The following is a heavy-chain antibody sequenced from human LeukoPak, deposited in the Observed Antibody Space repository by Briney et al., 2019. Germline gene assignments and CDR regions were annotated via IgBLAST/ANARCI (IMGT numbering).Heavy chain of an antibody. CDR1: GFTFSSYW. D-gene: IGHD2-8*01. V-gene: IGHV3-21*01. CDR3: ARGVNRLGYCTNGVCPIIY. Sequence: GGSLRLSCAASGFTFSSYWMHWVRQAPGKGLEWVSSISSSSSYIYYADSVKGRFTISRDNAKNSLYLQMNSLRAEDTAVYYCARGVNRLGYCTNGVCPIIYWGQGTLVTVSS. CDR2: ISSSSSYI. J-gene: IGHJ4*02.